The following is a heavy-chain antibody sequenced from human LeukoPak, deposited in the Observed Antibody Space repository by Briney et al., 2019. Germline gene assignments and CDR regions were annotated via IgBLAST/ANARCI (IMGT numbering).Heavy chain of an antibody. Sequence: GASVKVSCKASGYTFTGYYMHWVRQAPGQGLEWMGWINPNSGGTNYAQKFQGRVTMTRDTSISTAYMEMSRLKSDDTAVYYCARAQGGYSSDYYYYGMGVWGQGTTVTVSS. D-gene: IGHD5-18*01. J-gene: IGHJ6*02. V-gene: IGHV1-2*02. CDR1: GYTFTGYY. CDR2: INPNSGGT. CDR3: ARAQGGYSSDYYYYGMGV.